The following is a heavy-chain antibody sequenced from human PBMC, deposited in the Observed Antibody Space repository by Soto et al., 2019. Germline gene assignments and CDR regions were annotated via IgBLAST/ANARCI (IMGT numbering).Heavy chain of an antibody. D-gene: IGHD2-2*01. J-gene: IGHJ6*02. CDR1: GGSISSGGYY. V-gene: IGHV4-31*03. CDR2: IYYSGST. CDR3: ARAKYCSSTSCPPGFYYGMDV. Sequence: SETLSLTCTVSGGSISSGGYYWSWIRQHPGKGLEWIGYIYYSGSTYYNPSLKSRVTISVDTSKNQFSLKLSSVTAADTAVYYCARAKYCSSTSCPPGFYYGMDVWGQGTTVTVSS.